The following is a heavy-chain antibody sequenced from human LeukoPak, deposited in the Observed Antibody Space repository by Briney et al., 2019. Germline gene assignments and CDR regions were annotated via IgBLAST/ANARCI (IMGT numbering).Heavy chain of an antibody. Sequence: GGSLRLSCAASGFTFSSYAMSWVRQAPGKGLEWVSAISGSGGSTYYADSVKGRFTISRDNSKNTLYLQMNSLRAEDTAVYYCAKDPSGSYYKAGPMYMDVWGQGTTVTVSS. V-gene: IGHV3-23*01. D-gene: IGHD3-10*01. CDR3: AKDPSGSYYKAGPMYMDV. CDR1: GFTFSSYA. J-gene: IGHJ6*02. CDR2: ISGSGGST.